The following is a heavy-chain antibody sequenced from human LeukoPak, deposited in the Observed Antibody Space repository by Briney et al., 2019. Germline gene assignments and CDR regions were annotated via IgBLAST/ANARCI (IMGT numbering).Heavy chain of an antibody. V-gene: IGHV1-2*02. CDR2: INPNIVDT. Sequence: ASVNVSRMPSVYTFTGYYIHCVRQAPEQRLEWMGSINPNIVDTNYAQKFQGRVTMTRDTTISTTYMELSRLRSDDTAVYYCARDQYCSGGNCYPYFYYWGQGTLVTVSS. J-gene: IGHJ4*02. D-gene: IGHD2-15*01. CDR3: ARDQYCSGGNCYPYFYY. CDR1: VYTFTGYY.